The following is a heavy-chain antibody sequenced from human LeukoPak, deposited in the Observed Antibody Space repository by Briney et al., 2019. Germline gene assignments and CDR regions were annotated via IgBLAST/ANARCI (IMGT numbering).Heavy chain of an antibody. CDR1: GGTFSSYA. D-gene: IGHD3-9*01. J-gene: IGHJ4*02. V-gene: IGHV1-69*13. CDR3: ARDPVVGYYDILTGI. Sequence: ASVKVSCKASGGTFSSYAISWVRQAPGQGLEWMGGIIPIFGTANYAQKFQGRVTITADESTSTAYMELSSLRSEDTAVYYCARDPVVGYYDILTGIWGQGTLVTVSS. CDR2: IIPIFGTA.